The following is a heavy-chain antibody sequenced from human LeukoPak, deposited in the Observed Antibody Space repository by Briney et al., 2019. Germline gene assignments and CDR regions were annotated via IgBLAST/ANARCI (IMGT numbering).Heavy chain of an antibody. D-gene: IGHD3-22*01. J-gene: IGHJ4*02. CDR1: GYSFTGYY. Sequence: SVTVSCQASGYSFTGYYMHWLRQAPGQGLEWLGWINPNSGDTNLAQKFQGRVTMTRDTSISTAYMELSRLRSDDTAVYYCARGGFFDSSAYRVLDYWGQGTLVTVSS. CDR3: ARGGFFDSSAYRVLDY. CDR2: INPNSGDT. V-gene: IGHV1-2*02.